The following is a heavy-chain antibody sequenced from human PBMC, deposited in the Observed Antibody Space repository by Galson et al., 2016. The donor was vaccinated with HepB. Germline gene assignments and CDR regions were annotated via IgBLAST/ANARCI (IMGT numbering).Heavy chain of an antibody. CDR2: INWNGGST. D-gene: IGHD3-16*01. J-gene: IGHJ4*02. V-gene: IGHV3-20*04. CDR1: GFTFDEYG. Sequence: SLRLSCAASGFTFDEYGMSWVRQVPGKGLEWVSDINWNGGSTGYADSVKGRFTISRDNAKNSLYLQMNSLRAEDTALYYCTRAGDAGYCYWGQGTLVTVSS. CDR3: TRAGDAGYCY.